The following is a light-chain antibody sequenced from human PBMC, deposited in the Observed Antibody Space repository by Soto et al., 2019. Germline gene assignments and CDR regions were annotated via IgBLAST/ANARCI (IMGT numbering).Light chain of an antibody. CDR1: SSDVGGYNY. J-gene: IGLJ1*01. Sequence: QSALTQPASVSGSPGQSITISCTGTSSDVGGYNYVSWYQQHPGKAPKFMIYDVSNRPSGVSNRFSGSKSGNTASLTISGLQAEDEAEYYCSSYTSSSALYVFGTGTKLTV. V-gene: IGLV2-14*01. CDR2: DVS. CDR3: SSYTSSSALYV.